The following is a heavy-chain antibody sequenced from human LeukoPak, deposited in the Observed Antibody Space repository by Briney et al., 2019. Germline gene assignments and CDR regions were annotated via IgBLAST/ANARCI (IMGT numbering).Heavy chain of an antibody. CDR1: GFTFSSYW. CDR2: IDSDGSST. Sequence: GGSLRLSCAASGFTFSSYWMHWVRQAPGKGLVWVSRIDSDGSSTSYADSVKGRFTISRDSAKNTLYLQMNSLRAEDTAVYYCAKVTIFGVDHYYMDVWGKGTTVTVSS. J-gene: IGHJ6*03. V-gene: IGHV3-74*01. D-gene: IGHD3-3*01. CDR3: AKVTIFGVDHYYMDV.